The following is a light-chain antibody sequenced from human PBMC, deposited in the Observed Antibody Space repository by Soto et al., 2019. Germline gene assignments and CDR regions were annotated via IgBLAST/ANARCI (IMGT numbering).Light chain of an antibody. J-gene: IGKJ2*01. Sequence: EIVLTQSPGTLSLSPGERATLSCRASQSVSSSYLAWYKQEPGQAPRLLIYGASSSSTGIPDRFSGSGPGTGFTLTIRRLEPEDSAVYSCQAYCSRTYTFGQGTKLEIK. CDR1: QSVSSSY. CDR2: GAS. CDR3: QAYCSRTYT. V-gene: IGKV3-20*01.